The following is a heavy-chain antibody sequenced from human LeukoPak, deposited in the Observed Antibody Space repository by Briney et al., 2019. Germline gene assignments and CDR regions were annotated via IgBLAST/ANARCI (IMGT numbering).Heavy chain of an antibody. D-gene: IGHD1-26*01. CDR1: GYTLIGLS. CDR3: ATVPGGRYQYYFDN. J-gene: IGHJ4*02. V-gene: IGHV1-24*01. CDR2: FHPKDGKT. Sequence: APVKVSCKVSGYTLIGLSMHWVRQAPGKGLEWMGGFHPKDGKTIYAQKFQGRVTMTEDTSTDTAYMELSSLRSKDTAVYYCATVPGGRYQYYFDNWGQGALVSVSS.